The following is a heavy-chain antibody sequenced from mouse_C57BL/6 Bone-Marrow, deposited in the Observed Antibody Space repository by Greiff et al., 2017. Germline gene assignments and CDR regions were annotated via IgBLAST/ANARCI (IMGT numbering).Heavy chain of an antibody. D-gene: IGHD1-1*02. CDR3: AIWAWFAY. CDR2: ISSGSGTI. CDR1: GFTFSDYG. J-gene: IGHJ3*01. Sequence: EVKLVESGGGLVKPGGSLKISCAASGFTFSDYGMHWVRQAPEKGLEWVAYISSGSGTIYYADTVKGRFTISRDNANNTLFMQMTSLRSEDTAMYYCAIWAWFAYWGQGTLVTVSA. V-gene: IGHV5-17*01.